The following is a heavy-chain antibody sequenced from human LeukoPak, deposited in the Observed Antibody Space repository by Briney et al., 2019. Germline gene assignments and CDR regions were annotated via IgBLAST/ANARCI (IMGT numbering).Heavy chain of an antibody. CDR2: MNPNSGNT. Sequence: ASVKVSCKASGYTFTSYYMHWVRQAPGQGLEWMGRMNPNSGNTGYAQRFQGRITVTRNTSISTAYMELSSLRSEDTAVYYCARAPQLDRRRRNHYYYYYMDVWGKGTTVTISS. CDR3: ARAPQLDRRRRNHYYYYYMDV. D-gene: IGHD1-1*01. V-gene: IGHV1-8*02. J-gene: IGHJ6*03. CDR1: GYTFTSYY.